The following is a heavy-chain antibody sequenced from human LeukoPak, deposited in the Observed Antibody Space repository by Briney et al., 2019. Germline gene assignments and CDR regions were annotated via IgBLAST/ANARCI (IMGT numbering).Heavy chain of an antibody. CDR1: GGSFSGYY. CDR2: INHSGST. D-gene: IGHD3-9*01. CDR3: ATSGPYAILTGSYPPFPDF. Sequence: SETLSLTCAVYGGSFSGYYWSWIRQPPGKGLEWIGEINHSGSTNYNPSLKSRVTISVDMSKNQFSLKLSSVTAADTAVYYCATSGPYAILTGSYPPFPDFWGQGTLVTVSS. V-gene: IGHV4-34*01. J-gene: IGHJ4*02.